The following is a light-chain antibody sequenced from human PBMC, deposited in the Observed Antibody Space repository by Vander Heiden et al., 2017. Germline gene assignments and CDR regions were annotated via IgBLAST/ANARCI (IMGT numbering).Light chain of an antibody. CDR2: GAS. CDR3: QQYNTWPLT. CDR1: QSVSSN. Sequence: ETVMTQSPATLSVSPGERATLSCRASQSVSSNLAWYQQKPGQAPRLLIYGASTRATGIAARFSGSGSGTEFTLTISSLQSEDFAVYHCQQYNTWPLTFGGGTKVKIK. V-gene: IGKV3-15*01. J-gene: IGKJ4*01.